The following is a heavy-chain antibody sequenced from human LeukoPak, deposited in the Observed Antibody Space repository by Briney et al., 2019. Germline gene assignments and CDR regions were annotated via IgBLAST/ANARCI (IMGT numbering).Heavy chain of an antibody. CDR2: IYYSGST. Sequence: SETLSLTCTVSGGSLSSGYYYWSWIRQPPGKGLEWIGYIYYSGSTYYNPSLRSRITISVDTSKDQFSLRLSSVTAADTAVYYCARGRDVVVVSTHYYFDYWGQGTLVTVSS. CDR1: GGSLSSGYYY. J-gene: IGHJ4*02. CDR3: ARGRDVVVVSTHYYFDY. V-gene: IGHV4-30-4*01. D-gene: IGHD2-21*01.